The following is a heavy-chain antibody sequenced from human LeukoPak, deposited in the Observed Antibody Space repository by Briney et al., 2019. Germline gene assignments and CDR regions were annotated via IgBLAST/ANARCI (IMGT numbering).Heavy chain of an antibody. D-gene: IGHD1-20*01. CDR1: GFTFSSFE. V-gene: IGHV3-21*01. CDR3: ARGRYNWKGEGQNWFDP. J-gene: IGHJ5*02. Sequence: GGSLRLSCAASGFTFSSFEMNWVRQAPGKGLEWVSCIDSGSSYLYYADSVKGRFTISRDNAKNSLYLQMNSLRAEDTAVHYCARGRYNWKGEGQNWFDPGGQGTLVTVSS. CDR2: IDSGSSYL.